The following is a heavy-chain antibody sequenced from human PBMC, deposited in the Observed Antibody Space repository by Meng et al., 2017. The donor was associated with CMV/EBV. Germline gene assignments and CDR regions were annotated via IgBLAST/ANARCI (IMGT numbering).Heavy chain of an antibody. CDR2: ISSSSSTI. Sequence: GESLKISCAASGFTFSSDSMNWVRQAPGKGLEWVSYISSSSSTIYYADSVKGRFTISRDNAKNSLYLQMNSLRAEDTAVYYCARAVGETVVPAAASYFDLWGRGTLVTVSS. V-gene: IGHV3-48*04. J-gene: IGHJ2*01. CDR1: GFTFSSDS. D-gene: IGHD2-2*01. CDR3: ARAVGETVVPAAASYFDL.